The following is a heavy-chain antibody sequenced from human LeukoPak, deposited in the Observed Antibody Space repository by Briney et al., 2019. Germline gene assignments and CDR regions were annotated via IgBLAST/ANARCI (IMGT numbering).Heavy chain of an antibody. J-gene: IGHJ5*02. CDR2: IYSDGST. D-gene: IGHD3-10*01. Sequence: GGSLRLSCAASGFTVSSNYMSWVRQAPGKGLEWVSVIYSDGSTYYADSVKGRFTISRDNSKNTLYLQMNSLRAEDTAVYYCARSHLITMVRGVISWFDPWGQGTLVTVSS. CDR3: ARSHLITMVRGVISWFDP. V-gene: IGHV3-53*01. CDR1: GFTVSSNY.